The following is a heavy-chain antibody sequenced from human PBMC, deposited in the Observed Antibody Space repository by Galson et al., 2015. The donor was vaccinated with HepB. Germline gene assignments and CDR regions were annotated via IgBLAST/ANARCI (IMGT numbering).Heavy chain of an antibody. CDR2: ISYDGSNK. Sequence: SLRLSCAASGFTFSSYAMHWVRQAPGKGLEWVAVISYDGSNKYYADSVKGRFTISRDNSKNTLYLQMNSLRAEDTAVYYCAREGPYAFDIWGQGTTVTVSS. V-gene: IGHV3-30-3*01. J-gene: IGHJ3*02. CDR3: AREGPYAFDI. CDR1: GFTFSSYA.